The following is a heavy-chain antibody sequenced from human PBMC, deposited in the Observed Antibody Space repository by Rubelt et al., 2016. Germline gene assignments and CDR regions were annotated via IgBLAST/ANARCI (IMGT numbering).Heavy chain of an antibody. V-gene: IGHV4-34*01. CDR2: INHGGST. CDR1: GGSLRGIF. CDR3: ARRPDGLDV. Sequence: QLQLQESGPGLVKPSETLSLTCAVSGGSLRGIFWNWIRQTPGKGLEWIGEINHGGSTNYNPSLKGRVSISVDTSKNKFSLRLTSVTAADTAGYYCARRPDGLDVWGQGTTVTVS. J-gene: IGHJ6*02.